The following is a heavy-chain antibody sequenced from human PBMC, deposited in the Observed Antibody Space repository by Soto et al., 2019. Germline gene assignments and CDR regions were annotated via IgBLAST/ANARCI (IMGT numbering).Heavy chain of an antibody. CDR2: IYPGDSDT. J-gene: IGHJ4*02. CDR3: ARQGYTHAYDY. CDR1: GNSFTTYW. V-gene: IGHV5-51*01. Sequence: PGESLKISCQGSGNSFTTYWIAWVRQMPGKGLEWMGIIYPGDSDTRYSPSFQGQVTMSADKSISTAYLQWSSLKASDTAMYYCARQGYTHAYDYWGQGTQVTVSS. D-gene: IGHD3-16*01.